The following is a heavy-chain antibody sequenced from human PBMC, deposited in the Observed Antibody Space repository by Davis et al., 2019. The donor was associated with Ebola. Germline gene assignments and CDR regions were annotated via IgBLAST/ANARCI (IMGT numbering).Heavy chain of an antibody. CDR3: ARAHMITFGGVIVRDAFDI. Sequence: GESLNISCAASGFTFSSYDMHWVRQATGKGLEWVSAIGTAGDTYYPGSVKGRFTISRENAKNSLYLQMNSLRAGDTAVYYCARAHMITFGGVIVRDAFDIWGQGTMVTVSS. CDR1: GFTFSSYD. D-gene: IGHD3-16*02. J-gene: IGHJ3*02. V-gene: IGHV3-13*01. CDR2: IGTAGDT.